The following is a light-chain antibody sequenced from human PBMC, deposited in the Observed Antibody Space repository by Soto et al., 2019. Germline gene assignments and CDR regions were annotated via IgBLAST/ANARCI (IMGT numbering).Light chain of an antibody. CDR1: QSISNY. CDR3: QQSYSTPKT. J-gene: IGKJ1*01. CDR2: GAS. Sequence: DIQMTQSPSSLSAFVGDRVTVTCRSSQSISNYLNWYQQKPGKAPKLLIYGASNLQTGVPSRFRGSASGTDFTLTISSLQPEDFATYYCQQSYSTPKTFGQGTKV. V-gene: IGKV1-39*01.